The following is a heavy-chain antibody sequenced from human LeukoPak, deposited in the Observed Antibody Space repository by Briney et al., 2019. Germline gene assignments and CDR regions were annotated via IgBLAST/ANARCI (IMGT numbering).Heavy chain of an antibody. D-gene: IGHD6-19*01. CDR2: INHSGST. J-gene: IGHJ4*02. Sequence: PSETLSLTCAVYGGSFSGYYWSWIRQPPGKGLEWIGEINHSGSTNYNPSLKSRVTISVDTSKNQFSLKLSSVTAADTAVYYCARRRVRVSSGWYYFDYWGQGTLVTVSS. CDR3: ARRRVRVSSGWYYFDY. V-gene: IGHV4-34*01. CDR1: GGSFSGYY.